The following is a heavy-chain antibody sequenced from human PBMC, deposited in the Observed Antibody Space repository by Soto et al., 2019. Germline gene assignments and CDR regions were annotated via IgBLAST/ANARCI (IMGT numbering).Heavy chain of an antibody. D-gene: IGHD1-26*01. CDR2: IIPIFGTA. CDR3: ARDGSVVGATNDYYYCGMDV. J-gene: IGHJ6*02. V-gene: IGHV1-69*01. Sequence: QVQLVQSGAEVKKPGSSVKVSCKASGGTFSSYAISWVRQAPGQGLEWMGGIIPIFGTANYAQKFQGRVTITADESTSTAYMELSSLRSEDTAVYYCARDGSVVGATNDYYYCGMDVWGQGTTVTVSS. CDR1: GGTFSSYA.